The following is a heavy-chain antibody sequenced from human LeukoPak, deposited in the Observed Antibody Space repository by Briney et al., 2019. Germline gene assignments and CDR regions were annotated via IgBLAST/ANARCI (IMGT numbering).Heavy chain of an antibody. J-gene: IGHJ6*02. CDR1: GYTFTSYG. CDR2: ISAYNGNT. V-gene: IGHV1-18*01. CDR3: ARWGGGWYYYYYYGMDV. D-gene: IGHD2-15*01. Sequence: ASVKVSCKASGYTFTSYGIIWVRQAPGQGLEWMGWISAYNGNTNYAQKLQGRVTMTTDTSTSTAYMELRSLRSDDTAVYYCARWGGGWYYYYYYGMDVWGQGTTVTVSS.